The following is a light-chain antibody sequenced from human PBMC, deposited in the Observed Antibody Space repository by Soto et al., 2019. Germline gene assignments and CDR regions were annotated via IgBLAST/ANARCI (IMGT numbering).Light chain of an antibody. CDR2: EAS. J-gene: IGKJ3*01. V-gene: IGKV1-33*01. CDR3: QQYADLPYT. Sequence: DIQMTQSPSSLSPSVGDRVTITCQASQDISNKLNWYQQKPGKAPKLLIYEASNLETGVPSRLSGSGSGTDFTFIISRLQPEDVGTYYCQQYADLPYTFGPGTKVGI. CDR1: QDISNK.